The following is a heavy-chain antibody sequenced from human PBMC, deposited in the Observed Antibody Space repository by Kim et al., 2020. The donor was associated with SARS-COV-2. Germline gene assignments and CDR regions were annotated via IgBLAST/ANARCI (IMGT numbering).Heavy chain of an antibody. J-gene: IGHJ4*02. Sequence: GGSLRLSCAASGFTFSSYAMHWVRQAPGKGLEWVAVISYDGSNKYYADSVKGRFTISRDNSKNTLYLQMNSLRAEDTAVYYCASLGTTAEVDYWGQGTLVTVSS. V-gene: IGHV3-30*04. CDR3: ASLGTTAEVDY. CDR2: ISYDGSNK. D-gene: IGHD3-16*01. CDR1: GFTFSSYA.